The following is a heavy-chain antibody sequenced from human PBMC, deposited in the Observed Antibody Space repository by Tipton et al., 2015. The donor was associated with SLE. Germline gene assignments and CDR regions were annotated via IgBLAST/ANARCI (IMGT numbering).Heavy chain of an antibody. CDR2: ISSSSSYI. Sequence: GSLRLSCAASGFTFSSYAMSWVRQAPGKGLEWVSSISSSSSYIYYADSVKGRFTISRDNAKNSLYLQMNSLRAEDTAVYYCARDRGDGSSWFDAFDIWGQGTMVTVSS. D-gene: IGHD6-13*01. J-gene: IGHJ3*02. CDR3: ARDRGDGSSWFDAFDI. CDR1: GFTFSSYA. V-gene: IGHV3-21*01.